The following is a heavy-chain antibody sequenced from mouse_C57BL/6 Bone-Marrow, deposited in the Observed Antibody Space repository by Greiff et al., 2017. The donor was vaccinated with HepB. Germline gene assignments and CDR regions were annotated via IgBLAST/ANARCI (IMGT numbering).Heavy chain of an antibody. CDR3: AIGGDGYSGYFDV. D-gene: IGHD2-3*01. J-gene: IGHJ1*03. CDR1: GYTFTSYW. CDR2: IHPSDSDT. Sequence: VKLQQPGAELVKPGASVKVSCKASGYTFTSYWMHWVKQRPGQGLEWIGRIHPSDSDTNYNQKFKGKATLTVDKSSSTAYMQLSSLTSEDSAVYYCAIGGDGYSGYFDVWGTGTTVTVSS. V-gene: IGHV1-74*01.